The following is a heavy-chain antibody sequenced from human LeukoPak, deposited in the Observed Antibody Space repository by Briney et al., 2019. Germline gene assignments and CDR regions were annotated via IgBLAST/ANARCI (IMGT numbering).Heavy chain of an antibody. CDR2: TYYRSKWYN. Sequence: SQTLSLTCAISGDSVSRNSAAWHWIRQSPSRGLEWLGRTYYRSKWYNDYAVSVKSRITINPDTSKNQFSLQLNSVTPEDTAVYYCAREDEQQRIVGWFDPWGQGTLVTVSS. CDR1: GDSVSRNSAA. CDR3: AREDEQQRIVGWFDP. V-gene: IGHV6-1*01. D-gene: IGHD6-13*01. J-gene: IGHJ5*02.